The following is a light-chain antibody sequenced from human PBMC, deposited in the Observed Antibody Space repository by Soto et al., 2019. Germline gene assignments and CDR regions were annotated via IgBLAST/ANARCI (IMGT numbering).Light chain of an antibody. J-gene: IGLJ1*01. Sequence: ALTQPASASGSPGQAITISCTATTSDDSIYNYVSWYQQHPGKAPKLMIYGVSNRPSGVSNRFSGAKSGHTASLTISGLQVEDEADYYCCSYTSSTNYVFGPGTKVTVL. V-gene: IGLV2-14*01. CDR3: CSYTSSTNYV. CDR2: GVS. CDR1: TSDDSIYNY.